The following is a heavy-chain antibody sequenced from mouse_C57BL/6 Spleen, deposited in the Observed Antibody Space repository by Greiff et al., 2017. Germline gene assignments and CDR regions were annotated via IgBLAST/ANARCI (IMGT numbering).Heavy chain of an antibody. D-gene: IGHD1-1*01. Sequence: QVQLQQPGAELVRPGTSVKMSCKASGYTFTSYWMHWVKQRPGQGLEWIGVIDPSDSYTNYNQKFKGKATLTVDTSSSTAYMQLSSLTSEDSAFYYCARNDFIPWGQGTTLTVSS. V-gene: IGHV1-59*01. CDR2: IDPSDSYT. J-gene: IGHJ2*01. CDR1: GYTFTSYW. CDR3: ARNDFIP.